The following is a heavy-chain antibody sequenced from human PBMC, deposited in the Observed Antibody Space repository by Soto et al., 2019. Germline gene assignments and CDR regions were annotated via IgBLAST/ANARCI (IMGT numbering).Heavy chain of an antibody. Sequence: SATLSLTCAVYGGSFSGYYWSWIRQPPGKGLEWIGEINHSGSTNYNPSLKSRVTISVDTSKNQFSLKLSSVTAADTAVYYCARLPDISLWRFDPWGQGTLVTVSS. CDR1: GGSFSGYY. CDR3: ARLPDISLWRFDP. J-gene: IGHJ5*02. CDR2: INHSGST. D-gene: IGHD3-9*01. V-gene: IGHV4-34*01.